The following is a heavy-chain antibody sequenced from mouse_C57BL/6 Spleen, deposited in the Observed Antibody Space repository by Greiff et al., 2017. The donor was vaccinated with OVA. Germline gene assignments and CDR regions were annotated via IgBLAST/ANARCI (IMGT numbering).Heavy chain of an antibody. Sequence: VKLVESGPGLVAPSQSLSITCTVSGFSLTSYGVDWVRQSPGKGLEWLGVIWGVGSTNYNSALKSRLSISKDNSKSQVFLKMNSLQTDDTAMYYCATLQESTTYWGQGTLVTVSA. CDR2: IWGVGST. V-gene: IGHV2-6*01. CDR3: ATLQESTTY. D-gene: IGHD2-1*01. CDR1: GFSLTSYG. J-gene: IGHJ3*01.